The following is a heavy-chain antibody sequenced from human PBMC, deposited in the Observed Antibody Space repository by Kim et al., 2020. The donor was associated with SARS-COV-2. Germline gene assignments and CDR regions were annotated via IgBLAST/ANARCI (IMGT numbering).Heavy chain of an antibody. J-gene: IGHJ4*02. CDR3: YRTGAHDGYRTTCY. Sequence: GGSLRLSCAASGFTFSGYGMHWVRQAPGKGLEWVSRISRARNSHTYAAAAPGRVRITSDRAKKKNKVQMQRISAKNTDTSTCYRTGAHDGYRTTCYWGQG. CDR2: ISRARNSH. D-gene: IGHD5-18*01. CDR1: GFTFSGYG. V-gene: IGHV3-74*01.